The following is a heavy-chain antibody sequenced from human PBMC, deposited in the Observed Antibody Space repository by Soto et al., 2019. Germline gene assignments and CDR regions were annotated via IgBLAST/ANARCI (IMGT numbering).Heavy chain of an antibody. J-gene: IGHJ3*02. D-gene: IGHD3-16*02. Sequence: PSETLSLTCTVSGGSIRSYYWSWIRQPPGKGLEWIGYIYYSGSTNYNPSLKSRVTISVDTSKNLFSLKMSSVTAADTAVYYCARLYGLDAFDIWGQGTMVTVS. CDR1: GGSIRSYY. V-gene: IGHV4-59*08. CDR2: IYYSGST. CDR3: ARLYGLDAFDI.